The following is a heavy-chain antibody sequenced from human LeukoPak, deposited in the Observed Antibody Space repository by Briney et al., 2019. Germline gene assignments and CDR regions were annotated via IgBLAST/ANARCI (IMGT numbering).Heavy chain of an antibody. Sequence: PSETLSLTCAVYGGSFSGYYWSWIRQPPGKGLEWIGEINHSGSTNYNPSLKSRVTISVDTSKNQFSLKLSPVTAADTAVYYCAREGYSYGRPFDYWGQGTLVTVSS. V-gene: IGHV4-34*01. CDR3: AREGYSYGRPFDY. J-gene: IGHJ4*02. CDR1: GGSFSGYY. CDR2: INHSGST. D-gene: IGHD5-18*01.